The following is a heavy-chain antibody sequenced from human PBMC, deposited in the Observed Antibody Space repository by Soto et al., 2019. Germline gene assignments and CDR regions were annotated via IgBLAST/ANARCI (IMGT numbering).Heavy chain of an antibody. V-gene: IGHV3-30-3*01. D-gene: IGHD6-19*01. CDR3: ARASAQWLVPFGY. J-gene: IGHJ4*02. Sequence: VAVISYDGSNKYYADSVKGRFTISRDNSKNTLYLQMNSLRAEDTAVYYCARASAQWLVPFGYWGQGTLVTVSS. CDR2: ISYDGSNK.